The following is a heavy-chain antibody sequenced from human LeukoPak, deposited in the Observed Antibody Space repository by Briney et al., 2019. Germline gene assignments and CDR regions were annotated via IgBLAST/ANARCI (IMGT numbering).Heavy chain of an antibody. J-gene: IGHJ3*02. CDR1: GYIFTGYS. D-gene: IGHD2-15*01. V-gene: IGHV1-46*01. CDR2: IYPSGGST. Sequence: GASVKVSCKASGYIFTGYSIHWVRQAPGQGLEWMGIIYPSGGSTTYAQKFQGRVTMTRDMSTSTVYMELSSLRSEDTAVYYCAIGYCRGGSCDDEPGDAFDIWGQGTMVAVSS. CDR3: AIGYCRGGSCDDEPGDAFDI.